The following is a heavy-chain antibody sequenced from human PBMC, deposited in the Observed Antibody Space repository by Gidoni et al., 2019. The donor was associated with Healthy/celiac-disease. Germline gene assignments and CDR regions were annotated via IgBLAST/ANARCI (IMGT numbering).Heavy chain of an antibody. CDR1: GGSISSSNR. Sequence: QVQLQESGPGLVKPSGPLSLTCAVSGGSISSSNRWSWFRQPPGKGLEWIGEIYHSGSTNYNPNYNPSLKSRVTIPADKSKNQFSLKLSSVTAADTAMYYCATRGWGAYCFDYWGQGTLVTVSS. J-gene: IGHJ4*02. CDR2: IYHSGSTNYNP. D-gene: IGHD3-16*01. CDR3: ATRGWGAYCFDY. V-gene: IGHV4-4*02.